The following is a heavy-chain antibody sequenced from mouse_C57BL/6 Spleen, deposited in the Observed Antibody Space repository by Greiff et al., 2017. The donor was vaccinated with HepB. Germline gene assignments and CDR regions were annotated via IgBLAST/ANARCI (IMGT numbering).Heavy chain of an antibody. D-gene: IGHD2-10*02. CDR3: ARAEYGNYDYFDY. Sequence: EVMLVESGGGLVKPGGSLKLSCAASGFTFSDYGMHWVRQAPEKGLEWVAYISSGSSTIYYADPVEGRFTISRDNAKNNLFLQMTSLRSEDTSMYYCARAEYGNYDYFDYWGQGTTLTVSS. CDR2: ISSGSSTI. J-gene: IGHJ2*01. CDR1: GFTFSDYG. V-gene: IGHV5-17*01.